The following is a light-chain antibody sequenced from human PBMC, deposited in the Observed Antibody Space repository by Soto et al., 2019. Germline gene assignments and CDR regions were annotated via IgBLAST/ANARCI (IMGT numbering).Light chain of an antibody. Sequence: DIQMTQSPSTRSASVGDRVTITCRASPSISNWLAWYQQKPGKVPKLLIHKASSLESGVPSRFSGSGSGTEFTLTISSLQPDDFATYYCQQYNSYRWTFGQGTKVEIK. CDR3: QQYNSYRWT. V-gene: IGKV1-5*03. CDR2: KAS. CDR1: PSISNW. J-gene: IGKJ1*01.